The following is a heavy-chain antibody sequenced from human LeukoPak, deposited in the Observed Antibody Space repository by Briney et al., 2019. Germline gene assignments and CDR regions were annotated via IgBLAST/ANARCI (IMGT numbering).Heavy chain of an antibody. J-gene: IGHJ4*02. D-gene: IGHD3-10*01. Sequence: GGSLRLSCADSGLSFTNAWMSWVRQAPGKGLEWVGRIKSEGDGETTDYAAPVKGRFTMSRDDSKGMLYLYMNSLKTEDTAVYYCTTDLGITMIRGVIVYWGRGTLVTVSS. CDR1: GLSFTNAW. V-gene: IGHV3-15*01. CDR3: TTDLGITMIRGVIVY. CDR2: IKSEGDGETT.